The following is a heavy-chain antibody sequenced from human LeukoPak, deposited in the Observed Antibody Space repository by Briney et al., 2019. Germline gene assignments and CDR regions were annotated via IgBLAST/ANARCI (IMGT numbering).Heavy chain of an antibody. J-gene: IGHJ4*02. Sequence: LSLACTVSGGSITSGAYCWSWIRQAPGKGLEWVASIKHDGSEKYYVDSVKGRFTISRDNAKSSLHLQMNGLRAEDTAMYYCVKDSGWFHFDSWGQGTLVTVSS. CDR3: VKDSGWFHFDS. CDR1: GGSITSGAYC. CDR2: IKHDGSEK. V-gene: IGHV3-7*03. D-gene: IGHD6-19*01.